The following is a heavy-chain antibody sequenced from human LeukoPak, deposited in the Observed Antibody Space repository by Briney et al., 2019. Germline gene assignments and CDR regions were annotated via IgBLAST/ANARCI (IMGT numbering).Heavy chain of an antibody. J-gene: IGHJ3*02. CDR3: ARAPIYSSGRYAGPVGAFDI. Sequence: SETLSLTCTVSGGSISSSSYYWGWIRQPPGKGLEWIGSIYYSGSTYYNPSLKSRVTISVDTSKNQFSLKLSSVTAADTAVYYCARAPIYSSGRYAGPVGAFDIWGQGTMVTVSS. V-gene: IGHV4-39*01. D-gene: IGHD6-19*01. CDR2: IYYSGST. CDR1: GGSISSSSYY.